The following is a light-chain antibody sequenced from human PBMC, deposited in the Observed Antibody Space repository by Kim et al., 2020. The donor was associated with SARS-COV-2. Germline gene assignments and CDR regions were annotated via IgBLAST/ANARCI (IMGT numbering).Light chain of an antibody. CDR3: QSYDSSNVV. J-gene: IGLJ2*01. CDR1: SGSIASNY. CDR2: EDN. Sequence: NFMLTQPHSVSESPGKTVTISCTGGSGSIASNYVQWYQQRPGSAPTTVIYEDNQRPSGVPDRFSGSIDSSSNSASLTISGLKTEDEADYYCQSYDSSNVVFGGGTQLTVL. V-gene: IGLV6-57*02.